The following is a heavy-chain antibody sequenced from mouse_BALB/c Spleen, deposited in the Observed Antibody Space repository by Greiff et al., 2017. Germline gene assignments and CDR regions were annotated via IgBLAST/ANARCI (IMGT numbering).Heavy chain of an antibody. CDR2: ISSGGGST. Sequence: EVKLVESGGGLVKPGGSLKLSCAASGFAFSSYDMSWVRQTPEKRLEWVAYISSGGGSTYYPDTVKGRFTISRDNAKNTLYLQMSSLKSEDTAMYYCARRYLYAMDYWGQGTSVTVSS. V-gene: IGHV5-12-1*01. D-gene: IGHD5-1*01. CDR1: GFAFSSYD. J-gene: IGHJ4*01. CDR3: ARRYLYAMDY.